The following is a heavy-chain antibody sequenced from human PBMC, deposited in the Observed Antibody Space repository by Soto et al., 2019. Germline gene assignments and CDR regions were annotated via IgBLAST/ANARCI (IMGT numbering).Heavy chain of an antibody. Sequence: GGSLRLSCAASGFTFDDYAMHWVRQAPGKGLEWVSGISWNSGSIGYADSVKGRFTISRDNAKNSLYLQMNSLRAEDTALYYCAKDIDRTGIGQPQYTTQKDRPRVTDDAFDIWGQGTMVTVSS. J-gene: IGHJ3*02. CDR2: ISWNSGSI. D-gene: IGHD2-21*02. CDR1: GFTFDDYA. CDR3: AKDIDRTGIGQPQYTTQKDRPRVTDDAFDI. V-gene: IGHV3-9*01.